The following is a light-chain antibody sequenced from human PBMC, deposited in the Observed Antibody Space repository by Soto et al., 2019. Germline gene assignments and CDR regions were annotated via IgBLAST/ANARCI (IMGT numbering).Light chain of an antibody. CDR3: SSYAGSDILL. CDR2: EMY. J-gene: IGLJ2*01. Sequence: QSALTQPPSASGSPGQSVTISCTGTSSDVGRYDYVSWYQQHPGKAPKLILYEMYKRPSGVPDRFSGSKSGNTASLTVSGLQGEDEAAYFCSSYAGSDILLFGGGTKLTVL. V-gene: IGLV2-8*01. CDR1: SSDVGRYDY.